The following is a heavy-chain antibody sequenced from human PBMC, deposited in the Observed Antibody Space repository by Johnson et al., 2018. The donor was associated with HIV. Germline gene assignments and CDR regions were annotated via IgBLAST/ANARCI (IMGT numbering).Heavy chain of an antibody. V-gene: IGHV3-20*04. Sequence: VQLVESGAGLVRPAGSLRLSCAASGFSFNDYGLNWVRQVPGKGLEWVSGINQNGDSIGYVDSVNGGFTISRDNVKRSLYLQMNSLRVEETASYYCARVRTGDSSGYHDAFDIWGQGTMVTVSS. CDR1: GFSFNDYG. D-gene: IGHD3-22*01. CDR3: ARVRTGDSSGYHDAFDI. J-gene: IGHJ3*02. CDR2: INQNGDSI.